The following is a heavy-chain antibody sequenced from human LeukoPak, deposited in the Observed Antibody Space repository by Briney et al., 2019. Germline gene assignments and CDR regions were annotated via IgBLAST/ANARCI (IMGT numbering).Heavy chain of an antibody. V-gene: IGHV7-4-1*02. D-gene: IGHD3-10*01. J-gene: IGHJ6*02. CDR3: ARMVRGVIIRPYYYGMDV. Sequence: ASVKVSCKASGYTFTSYAMNWVRQAPGQGLEWMGWMNTNTGNPTYAQGFTGRFVFSLDTSVSTAYLQISSLKAEDTAVYYCARMVRGVIIRPYYYGMDVWGQGTTVTVSS. CDR2: MNTNTGNP. CDR1: GYTFTSYA.